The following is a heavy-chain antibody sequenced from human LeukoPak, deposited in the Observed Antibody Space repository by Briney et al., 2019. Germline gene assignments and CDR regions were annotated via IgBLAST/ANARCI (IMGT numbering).Heavy chain of an antibody. V-gene: IGHV1-2*02. Sequence: ASVKVSCKASGYTFTGYYIHWVRQAPGQGLEWMGWINPNSGATNYAQEFQGRVTMTRDTSISTAYMELSRLRADDTAVYYCARDRRRFIESWGQGTLVTVSS. CDR2: INPNSGAT. J-gene: IGHJ4*02. CDR1: GYTFTGYY. CDR3: ARDRRRFIES.